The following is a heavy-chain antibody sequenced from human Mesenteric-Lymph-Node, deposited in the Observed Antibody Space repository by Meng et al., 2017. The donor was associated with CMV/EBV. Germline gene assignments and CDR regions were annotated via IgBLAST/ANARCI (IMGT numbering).Heavy chain of an antibody. D-gene: IGHD3-10*01. J-gene: IGHJ4*02. CDR1: GFSLTTSGVD. CDR3: ARFGSGSYLRN. CDR2: ISWDDDK. Sequence: TCTFSGFSLTTSGVDVAWIRQPPGQALEWLALISWDDDKRYSPSLKSRLTITKDTSKNQVVLTMADMNPVDTATYYCARFGSGSYLRNWGQGTLVTVSS. V-gene: IGHV2-5*02.